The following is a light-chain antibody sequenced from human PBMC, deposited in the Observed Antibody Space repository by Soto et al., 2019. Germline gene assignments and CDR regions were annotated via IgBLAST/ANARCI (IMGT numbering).Light chain of an antibody. V-gene: IGLV1-44*01. Sequence: QSVLTQPLSASGTPGQRVAISCSGSSSNIGSQTVNWYQQQLPGTAPKLLIYSNNQRPSGVPDRFSGSKSGTSASLAISGLQSEDEADYYCATWDGRLNGCVFGGGTKLTVL. CDR1: SSNIGSQT. CDR2: SNN. J-gene: IGLJ3*02. CDR3: ATWDGRLNGCV.